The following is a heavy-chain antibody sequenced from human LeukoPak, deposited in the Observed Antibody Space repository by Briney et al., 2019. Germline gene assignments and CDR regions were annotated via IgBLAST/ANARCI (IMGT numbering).Heavy chain of an antibody. D-gene: IGHD2-2*01. CDR3: ARYCSSTGCYRTHPNYYGMDF. CDR1: GYTFTSYY. V-gene: IGHV1-46*01. J-gene: IGHJ6*02. CDR2: INPSDGTT. Sequence: LVASVKVSCKASGYTFTSYYMHWVRQAPGQGLEWMGIINPSDGTTTYAQKFQGRVTMTRDTSTSTVYMELSSLRSEDTAAYYCARYCSSTGCYRTHPNYYGMDFWGQGTTVTVSS.